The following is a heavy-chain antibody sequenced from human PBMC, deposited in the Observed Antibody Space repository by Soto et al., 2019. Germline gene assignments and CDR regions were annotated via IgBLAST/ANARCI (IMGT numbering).Heavy chain of an antibody. Sequence: QITLKECGPTLVKPTQTLTLTCTFSGFSLSTSGVGLGWIRLPPGKALEWLALIYWNDDKRYSPSLKSRLTITKDTSKYQVVLTLTNIDPVHTASYSCAHRFLRNSSHWDWSDPCGKGTLVTVSS. CDR3: AHRFLRNSSHWDWSDP. CDR1: GFSLSTSGVG. J-gene: IGHJ5*02. D-gene: IGHD3-3*01. V-gene: IGHV2-5*01. CDR2: IYWNDDK.